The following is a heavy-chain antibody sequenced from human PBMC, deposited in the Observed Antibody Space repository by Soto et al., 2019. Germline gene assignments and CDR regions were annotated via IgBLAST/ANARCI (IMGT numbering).Heavy chain of an antibody. CDR3: ERCGYLSGWYCYFDF. Sequence: AGGSLRLSCAASRFTFTTYAMNWVRQAPGKGLEWVALMSSDGTNEHYADSVRGRFTVSRDNSRNTLFLQMSNLRTDDTAVYYCERCGYLSGWYCYFDFCGLGPLVTVSS. J-gene: IGHJ4*02. CDR2: MSSDGTNE. CDR1: RFTFTTYA. D-gene: IGHD6-19*01. V-gene: IGHV3-30-3*01.